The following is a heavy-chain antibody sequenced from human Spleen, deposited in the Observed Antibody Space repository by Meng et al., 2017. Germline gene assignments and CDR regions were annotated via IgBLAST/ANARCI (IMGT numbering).Heavy chain of an antibody. CDR3: ARENYNWFDP. CDR2: ISGTRGSV. D-gene: IGHD1-7*01. V-gene: IGHV3-9*01. CDR1: GFTFDDYA. J-gene: IGHJ5*02. Sequence: SLKISCAASGFTFDDYAIHWVRQAPGKGLEWVSGISGTRGSVGYADSVKGRFTISRDNAKNSLYLQMNSLTAEDTAVYYCARENYNWFDPWGQGTLVTVSS.